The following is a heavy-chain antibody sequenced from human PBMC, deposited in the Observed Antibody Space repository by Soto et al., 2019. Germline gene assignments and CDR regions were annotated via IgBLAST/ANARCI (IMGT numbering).Heavy chain of an antibody. Sequence: SETLSLTCTVSGGSISSYYWSWIRQPPGKGLEWIGYIYYSGSTNYNPSLKSRVTISVDTSKNQFSLKLSSVTAADTAVYYCARASGSSSSSALYYYYYYMDVWGKGTTVTV. CDR3: ARASGSSSSSALYYYYYYMDV. D-gene: IGHD6-6*01. CDR1: GGSISSYY. V-gene: IGHV4-59*01. CDR2: IYYSGST. J-gene: IGHJ6*03.